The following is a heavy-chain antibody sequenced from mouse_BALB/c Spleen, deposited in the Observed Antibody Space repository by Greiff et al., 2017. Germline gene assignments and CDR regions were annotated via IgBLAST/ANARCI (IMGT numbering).Heavy chain of an antibody. CDR2: ISSGGSYT. D-gene: IGHD1-1*01. V-gene: IGHV5-6*01. Sequence: DVHLVESGGDLVKPGGSLKLSCAASGFTFSSYGMSWVRQTPDKRLEWVATISSGGSYTYYPDSVKGRFTISRDNAKNTLYLQMSSLKSEDTAMYYCARETITTVVFDYWGQGTTLTVSS. CDR1: GFTFSSYG. J-gene: IGHJ2*01. CDR3: ARETITTVVFDY.